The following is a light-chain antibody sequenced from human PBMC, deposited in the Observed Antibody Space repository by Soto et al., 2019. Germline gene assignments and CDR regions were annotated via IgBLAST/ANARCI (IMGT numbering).Light chain of an antibody. CDR3: QQYNSYPWT. CDR2: DAS. CDR1: QSISSW. Sequence: DIQMTQSPSTLSASVGDRVTITCRASQSISSWLAWYQQKPGKAPTLLIYDASSLESGFPSRFSGRGSGTEFTLTIRSLQPEDFATYYCQQYNSYPWTFGQGTKVEIK. J-gene: IGKJ1*01. V-gene: IGKV1-5*01.